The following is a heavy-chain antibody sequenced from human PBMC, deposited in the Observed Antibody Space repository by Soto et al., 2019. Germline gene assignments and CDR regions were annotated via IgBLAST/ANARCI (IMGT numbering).Heavy chain of an antibody. CDR2: IIPIFGTA. CDR3: ARDDYGGNSYDY. CDR1: GGTFSSYA. V-gene: IGHV1-69*13. D-gene: IGHD4-17*01. Sequence: SVKVSCKASGGTFSSYAISWVRQAPGQGLEWMGGIIPIFGTANYAQKFQGRVTITADESTSTAYMELSSLRSEDTAVYHCARDDYGGNSYDYWGQGTLVTVSS. J-gene: IGHJ4*02.